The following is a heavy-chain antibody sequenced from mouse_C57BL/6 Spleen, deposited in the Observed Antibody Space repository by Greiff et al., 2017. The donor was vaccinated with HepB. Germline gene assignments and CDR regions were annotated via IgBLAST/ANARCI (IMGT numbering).Heavy chain of an antibody. V-gene: IGHV1-4*01. CDR1: GYTFTSYT. D-gene: IGHD1-1*01. CDR3: ASYYYGSSCGFAY. CDR2: INPSSGYT. Sequence: VKLMESGAELARPGASVKMSCKASGYTFTSYTMHWVKQRPGQGLEWIGYINPSSGYTKYNQKFKDKATLTADKSSSTAYMQLSSLTAEDSAVYYGASYYYGSSCGFAYWGKGTLVTVSA. J-gene: IGHJ3*01.